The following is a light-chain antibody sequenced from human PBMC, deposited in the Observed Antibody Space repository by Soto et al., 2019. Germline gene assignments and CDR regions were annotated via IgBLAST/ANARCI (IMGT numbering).Light chain of an antibody. CDR1: QSVLSSSNNKNY. Sequence: DIVMTQSPDSLAVSLGERATINCKSSQSVLSSSNNKNYLAWYQQKPGQPPKLLIYWASTRESGVPDRFSGSESGTDFTLTISSLQAEDLAVYCCQQYFITPITFGRGTRLEIK. J-gene: IGKJ5*01. CDR2: WAS. V-gene: IGKV4-1*01. CDR3: QQYFITPIT.